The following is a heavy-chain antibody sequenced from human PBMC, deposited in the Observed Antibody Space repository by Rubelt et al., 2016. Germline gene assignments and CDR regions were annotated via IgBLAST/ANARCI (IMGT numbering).Heavy chain of an antibody. CDR3: ASGGIAARLCDY. J-gene: IGHJ4*02. Sequence: QVQLVQSGAEVKKPGASVKVSCKSSGYTFTSYGISWVRQAPGQGLEWMGWISAYNGNTNYAQKLQGRATMTRDTSTSTAYRGLRSLRSDDTAVYYGASGGIAARLCDYWGQGTLVTVSS. CDR2: ISAYNGNT. D-gene: IGHD6-6*01. V-gene: IGHV1-18*01. CDR1: GYTFTSYG.